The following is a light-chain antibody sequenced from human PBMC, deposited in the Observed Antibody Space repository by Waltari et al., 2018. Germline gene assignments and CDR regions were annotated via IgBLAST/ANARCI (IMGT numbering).Light chain of an antibody. CDR1: QSVSSY. J-gene: IGKJ4*01. Sequence: IVLTHSPATLSVYPGGTATRSRSSRQSVSSYLSWYQQKPGQAPRLLIYDASNRATGIPVRFSGSGSGTDFTLTISSLEPEDFAVYYCQHRSVWPLTFGGGTKVEIK. V-gene: IGKV3-11*01. CDR2: DAS. CDR3: QHRSVWPLT.